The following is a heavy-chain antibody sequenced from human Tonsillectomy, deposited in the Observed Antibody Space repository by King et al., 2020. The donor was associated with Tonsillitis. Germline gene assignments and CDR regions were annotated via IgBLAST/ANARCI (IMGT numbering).Heavy chain of an antibody. Sequence: VQLVESGAEVKKSGEALKISCKGFGYRFTNDWIAWVRQMPGKGLEQMGLIHPSDSDTRYSPSFEGQVTISADESISTAYLQWRSLKASDSATYYCARLREGGPTETWGQGTLVTVSS. CDR2: IHPSDSDT. J-gene: IGHJ4*02. V-gene: IGHV5-51*01. D-gene: IGHD1-26*01. CDR3: ARLREGGPTET. CDR1: GYRFTNDW.